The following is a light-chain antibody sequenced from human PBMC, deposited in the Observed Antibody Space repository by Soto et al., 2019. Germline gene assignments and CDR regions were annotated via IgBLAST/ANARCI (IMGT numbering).Light chain of an antibody. CDR1: NIRSKS. J-gene: IGLJ2*01. CDR2: DDR. Sequence: SYELTQPPSVSVAPGQTASVTCGGTNIRSKSVHWYQQKPGQAPVLVVYDDRVRPSGIPERFSGSNSGNTATLTISRVEAGDEADYYCQVWDSSSDVLVFAGGTKLTVL. CDR3: QVWDSSSDVLV. V-gene: IGLV3-21*02.